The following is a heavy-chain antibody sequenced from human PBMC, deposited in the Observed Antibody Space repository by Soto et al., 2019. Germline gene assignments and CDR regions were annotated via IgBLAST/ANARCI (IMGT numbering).Heavy chain of an antibody. CDR3: ARDEMEQRYRTNYSYYYCMAV. Sequence: QVQLVQSVAEVKKPGSSVKVSCNASGGTFSRSAISWVRQAPGQGLEWMGVLIPIFGTANDAQKFQGRVTLTADKSTSTAYMELSSLRSEDTAVYYCARDEMEQRYRTNYSYYYCMAVGGQGTSVTVAS. V-gene: IGHV1-69*06. J-gene: IGHJ6*02. CDR1: GGTFSRSA. D-gene: IGHD1-1*01. CDR2: LIPIFGTA.